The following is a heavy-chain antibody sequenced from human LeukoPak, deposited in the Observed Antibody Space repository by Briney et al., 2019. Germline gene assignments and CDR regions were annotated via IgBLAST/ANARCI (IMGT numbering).Heavy chain of an antibody. CDR1: GGSISSYY. D-gene: IGHD2-15*01. Sequence: SETLSLTCTVSGGSISSYYWSWIRQPPGKGLEWIGYIYYSESTNYNPSLKSRVTISVDTSKNQFSLKLSSVTAADTAVYYCARVERRWDAFDIWGQGTMVTVSS. CDR2: IYYSEST. CDR3: ARVERRWDAFDI. J-gene: IGHJ3*02. V-gene: IGHV4-59*01.